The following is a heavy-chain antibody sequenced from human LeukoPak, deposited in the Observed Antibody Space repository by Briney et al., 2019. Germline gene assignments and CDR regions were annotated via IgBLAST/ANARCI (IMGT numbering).Heavy chain of an antibody. CDR2: INHSGST. J-gene: IGHJ6*02. CDR1: GGSFSAYY. V-gene: IGHV4-34*01. Sequence: SETLSLTCVVYGGSFSAYYWNWIRQPPGKGLEWSGEINHSGSTNYKPSLKSRVTLSVDTSKNQFSLKLSSMTAVDTAVYYCARAHSNYSPGYYGMDVWGQGTTVTVSS. CDR3: ARAHSNYSPGYYGMDV. D-gene: IGHD4-11*01.